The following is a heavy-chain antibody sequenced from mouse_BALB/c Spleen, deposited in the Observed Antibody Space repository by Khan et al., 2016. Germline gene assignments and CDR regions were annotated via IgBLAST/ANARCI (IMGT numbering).Heavy chain of an antibody. V-gene: IGHV3-2*02. CDR3: TIQTRSGSND. D-gene: IGHD1-1*01. CDR1: GYSITSDYA. Sequence: EVQLVESGPGLVKPSQSLSLTCTVTGYSITSDYAWNWIRQFPGNKLERMCYISHSGSTSYNPSLKSRISITRDTSKNQFFLQLNSVTTEDTATXCCTIQTRSGSNDWGQGTTLAESS. J-gene: IGHJ2*01. CDR2: ISHSGST.